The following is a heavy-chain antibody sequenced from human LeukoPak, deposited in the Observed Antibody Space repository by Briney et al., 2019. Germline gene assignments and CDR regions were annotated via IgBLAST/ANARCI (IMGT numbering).Heavy chain of an antibody. CDR1: GGSFSGYY. V-gene: IGHV4-34*01. CDR3: ARPRSYDYVWGSYHRPFDY. CDR2: INHSGST. Sequence: SGTLSLTCAVYGGSFSGYYWSWIRQPPGKGLEWIGEINHSGSTNYNPSLKSRVTISVDTSKNQFSLKLSSVTAADTAVYHCARPRSYDYVWGSYHRPFDYWGQGTLVTVSS. D-gene: IGHD3-16*02. J-gene: IGHJ4*02.